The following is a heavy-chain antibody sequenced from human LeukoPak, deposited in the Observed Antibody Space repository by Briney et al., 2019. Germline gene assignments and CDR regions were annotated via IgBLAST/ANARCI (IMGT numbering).Heavy chain of an antibody. J-gene: IGHJ4*02. CDR1: GYTFTGYY. CDR3: ARGHNINYYGSGSFDY. Sequence: GASVKVSCKASGYTFTGYYMHWVRQAPGQGLEWMGWINPNSGGTNYAQKFQGRVTMTRDTSISTAYTELSRLRSDDTAVYYCARGHNINYYGSGSFDYWGQGTLVTVSS. CDR2: INPNSGGT. V-gene: IGHV1-2*02. D-gene: IGHD3-10*01.